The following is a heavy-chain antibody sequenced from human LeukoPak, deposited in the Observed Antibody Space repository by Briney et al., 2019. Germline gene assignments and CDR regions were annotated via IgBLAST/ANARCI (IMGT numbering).Heavy chain of an antibody. V-gene: IGHV3-7*03. CDR2: IKQDGSEK. Sequence: GGPLRLSCAASGFTFSSYWMSWVRQAPGKGLEWVANIKQDGSEKYYVDSVKGRFTISRDNSKNTLYLQMNSLRAEDTAVYYCALTSGLRYFDWRPFDYWGQGTLVTVSS. J-gene: IGHJ4*02. CDR3: ALTSGLRYFDWRPFDY. CDR1: GFTFSSYW. D-gene: IGHD3-9*01.